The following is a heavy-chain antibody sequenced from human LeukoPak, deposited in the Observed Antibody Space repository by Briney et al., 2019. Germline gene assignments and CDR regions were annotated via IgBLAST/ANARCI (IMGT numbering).Heavy chain of an antibody. Sequence: SVKVSCKASGGTFSSYAISWVRQAPGQGLEWMGGIIPIFGTANYAQKFQGRVTITADGSTSTAYMELSSLRSEDTAVYYCARGSWGPYCSSTSCYGWDYYYYYMDVWGKGTTVTVSS. CDR2: IIPIFGTA. V-gene: IGHV1-69*13. D-gene: IGHD2-2*01. J-gene: IGHJ6*03. CDR3: ARGSWGPYCSSTSCYGWDYYYYYMDV. CDR1: GGTFSSYA.